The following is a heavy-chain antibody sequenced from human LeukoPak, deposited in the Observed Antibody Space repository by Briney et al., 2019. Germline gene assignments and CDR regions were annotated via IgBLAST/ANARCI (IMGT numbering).Heavy chain of an antibody. CDR3: AKDLSVVGAHDSFDV. Sequence: GRSLRLSCAASGFSFSSYGMHWVRQAPGKGLEWATVISYDGNTIYYADSVKGRFTISRDNSKNTLYLQMNSLRIEDTAVYYCAKDLSVVGAHDSFDVWGQGTMVTVSS. CDR1: GFSFSSYG. D-gene: IGHD1-26*01. CDR2: ISYDGNTI. V-gene: IGHV3-30*18. J-gene: IGHJ3*01.